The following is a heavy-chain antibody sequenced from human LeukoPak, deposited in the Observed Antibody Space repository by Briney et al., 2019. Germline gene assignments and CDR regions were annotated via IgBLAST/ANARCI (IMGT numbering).Heavy chain of an antibody. D-gene: IGHD2-2*01. Sequence: GESLKISCKGSGYSFTSYWIGWVRQMPGKGLEWMGIIYTGDSDTRYSPSFQGQVTISADKSISTAYLQSSSVKASDTAMHSCAIGVVQAAIVDYWGQGTLVTVSS. J-gene: IGHJ4*02. CDR3: AIGVVQAAIVDY. CDR1: GYSFTSYW. V-gene: IGHV5-51*01. CDR2: IYTGDSDT.